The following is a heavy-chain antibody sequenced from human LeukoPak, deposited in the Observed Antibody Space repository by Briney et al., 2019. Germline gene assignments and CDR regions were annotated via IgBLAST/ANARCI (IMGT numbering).Heavy chain of an antibody. CDR2: INPSGGST. J-gene: IGHJ5*02. V-gene: IGHV1-46*03. Sequence: ASVKVSCKASGYTFTSYYMHWVRQAPGQGLEWMGIINPSGGSTSYAQKFQGRVTMTRDTSTSTVYMELSSLRSEDTAVYYCARAATPYSSSIIGGPFDPWGQGALVTVSS. CDR1: GYTFTSYY. D-gene: IGHD6-6*01. CDR3: ARAATPYSSSIIGGPFDP.